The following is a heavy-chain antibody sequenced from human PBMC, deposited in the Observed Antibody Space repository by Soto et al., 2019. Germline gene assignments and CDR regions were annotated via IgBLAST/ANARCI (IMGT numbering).Heavy chain of an antibody. D-gene: IGHD3-10*01. J-gene: IGHJ4*02. CDR1: GFTFSSYG. V-gene: IGHV3-33*01. CDR2: IWYDGSNK. Sequence: PGGSLRLSCAASGFTFSSYGMHWVRQAPGKGLEWVAVIWYDGSNKYYADSVKGRFTISRDNSKNTLYLQMNSLRAEDTAVYYCARGLLWFGEFHYWGQGTLVTVSS. CDR3: ARGLLWFGEFHY.